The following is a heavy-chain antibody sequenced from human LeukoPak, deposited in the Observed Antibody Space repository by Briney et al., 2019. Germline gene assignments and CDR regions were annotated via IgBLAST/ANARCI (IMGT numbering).Heavy chain of an antibody. J-gene: IGHJ6*04. CDR3: AELGITMIGGV. D-gene: IGHD3-10*02. CDR1: GFTFSSYE. V-gene: IGHV3-48*03. CDR2: ISSSGSTI. Sequence: HSGGSLRLSCAASGFTFSSYEMNWVRQAPGKGLEWVSYISSSGSTIYYADYVKGRFTISRDNAKNSLYLQMISLRAEDTAVYYCAELGITMIGGVWGKGTTVTISS.